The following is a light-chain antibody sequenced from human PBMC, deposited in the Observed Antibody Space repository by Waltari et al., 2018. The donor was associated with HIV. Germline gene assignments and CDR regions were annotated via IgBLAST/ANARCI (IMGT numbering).Light chain of an antibody. CDR3: QQYFGVPLT. Sequence: DIQMTQSPSSLSASIGDTVTIPCRASQDISNSVSWFQQRPGEVPKLLVHGAFLLQRGVPSRFSGSGSGTDYSLTIRGLQAEDFATYFCQQYFGVPLTFAGGTRVDI. V-gene: IGKV1-NL1*01. CDR1: QDISNS. J-gene: IGKJ4*01. CDR2: GAF.